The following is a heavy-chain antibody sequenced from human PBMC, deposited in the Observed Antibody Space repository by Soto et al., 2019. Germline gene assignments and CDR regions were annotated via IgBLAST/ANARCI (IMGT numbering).Heavy chain of an antibody. CDR1: GGTFSSYT. D-gene: IGHD6-19*01. V-gene: IGHV1-69*13. CDR3: ARYAPSGNNSVWYTFDP. CDR2: IVPVFGTP. J-gene: IGHJ5*02. Sequence: ASVKVSCKASGGTFSSYTINWVRQAPGQGLAWMGGIVPVFGTPNYEQKFQGRVTITADESTRTILMELSRLRPEDTAVYYCARYAPSGNNSVWYTFDPWGQGTLVTVSS.